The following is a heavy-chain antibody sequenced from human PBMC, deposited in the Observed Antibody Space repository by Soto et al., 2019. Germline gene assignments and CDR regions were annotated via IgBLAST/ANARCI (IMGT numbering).Heavy chain of an antibody. CDR1: GFSLSTSGVG. J-gene: IGHJ4*02. Sequence: SGPTLVNPTQTLTLTCTFSGFSLSTSGVGVGWIRQPPGKALEWLALIYWDDDKRYSPSLRSRLTITKDTSKKQVVLTLTNMETVVTAAYSCAHSHTSRWALGFDYWGQGALVTVSS. CDR3: AHSHTSRWALGFDY. V-gene: IGHV2-5*02. CDR2: IYWDDDK. D-gene: IGHD6-13*01.